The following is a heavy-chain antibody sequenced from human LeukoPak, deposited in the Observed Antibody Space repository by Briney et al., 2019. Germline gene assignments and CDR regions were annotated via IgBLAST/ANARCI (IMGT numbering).Heavy chain of an antibody. D-gene: IGHD6-13*01. J-gene: IGHJ4*02. V-gene: IGHV4-39*07. CDR3: AKDSQTSWSSSWLWFLDS. CDR1: GGSISSSPYY. Sequence: SETLSLTCTVSGGSISSSPYYWGWIRQPPGKGLEWIGSIYYSGSTYYKPSLKSRVTISLDTSKNQFSLKLSSVTAADTAVYYCAKDSQTSWSSSWLWFLDSWGQGTPVTVSS. CDR2: IYYSGST.